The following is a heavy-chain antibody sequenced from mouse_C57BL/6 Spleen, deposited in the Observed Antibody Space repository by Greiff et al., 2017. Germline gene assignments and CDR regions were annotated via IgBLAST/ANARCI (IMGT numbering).Heavy chain of an antibody. Sequence: QVQLKESGPGLVAPSQSLSITCTVSGFSLTSYAISWVRQPPGKGLEWLGVIWTGGGTHYNSALKSRLSISKDNSKSQVFLKMNNLQTHDTARYYCARNDDYDGFDYWGQGTTLTVSS. D-gene: IGHD2-4*01. CDR1: GFSLTSYA. CDR3: ARNDDYDGFDY. V-gene: IGHV2-9-1*01. J-gene: IGHJ2*01. CDR2: IWTGGGT.